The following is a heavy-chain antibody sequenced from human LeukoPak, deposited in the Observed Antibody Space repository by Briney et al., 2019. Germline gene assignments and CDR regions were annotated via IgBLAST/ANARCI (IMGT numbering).Heavy chain of an antibody. CDR1: GFNFGIYG. Sequence: PGGSLRLSCTASGFNFGIYGMHWVRQAPGKGLEWVAVMWDDGTNEYYVESVKGRFTISRDNAKNTVYLQMNSLRVEDTAVYYCGNHDYSDYYGGQGTLVTVSA. CDR3: GNHDYSDYY. D-gene: IGHD4-11*01. V-gene: IGHV3-33*03. CDR2: MWDDGTNE. J-gene: IGHJ4*02.